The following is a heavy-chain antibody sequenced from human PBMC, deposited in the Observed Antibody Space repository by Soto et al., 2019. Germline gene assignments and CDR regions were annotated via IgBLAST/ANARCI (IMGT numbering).Heavy chain of an antibody. V-gene: IGHV4-39*01. J-gene: IGHJ4*02. D-gene: IGHD6-13*01. CDR1: GGSISSSSDY. CDR2: IYYSGST. CDR3: ARRGPGTEYYFDY. Sequence: SETQSLTYTVSGGSISSSSDYWGWIRQPPGKGLEWIGSIYYSGSTYYNPSLKSRVTISVDTSKNQFSLKLSSVTAADTAVYYCARRGPGTEYYFDYWGQGTLVTVSS.